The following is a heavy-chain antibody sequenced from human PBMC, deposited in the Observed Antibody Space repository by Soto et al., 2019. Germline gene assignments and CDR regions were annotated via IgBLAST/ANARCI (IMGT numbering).Heavy chain of an antibody. J-gene: IGHJ3*02. D-gene: IGHD4-17*01. V-gene: IGHV1-18*01. Sequence: ASVKVSCKASGYTFTSYGISWVRQAPGQGLEWMGWISAYNGNTNYAQKLQGRVTMTTDTSTSTAYMELRSLRSDDTAVYYCAREGTSDGDYVNAFDIWGQGTMVTVS. CDR3: AREGTSDGDYVNAFDI. CDR2: ISAYNGNT. CDR1: GYTFTSYG.